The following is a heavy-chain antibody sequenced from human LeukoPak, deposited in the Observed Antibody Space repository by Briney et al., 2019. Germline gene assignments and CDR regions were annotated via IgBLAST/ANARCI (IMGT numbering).Heavy chain of an antibody. V-gene: IGHV3-11*04. Sequence: PGGSLRLSCAASGFTFSDYYMSWIRQAPGKGLEWVSYISSSGSTIYYADSVKGRFTISRDNAKNSLYLQINSLRAEDTAVYYCARDPYSGSYGNYYYYFMDVWGKGTTVTISS. D-gene: IGHD1-26*01. CDR2: ISSSGSTI. CDR3: ARDPYSGSYGNYYYYFMDV. CDR1: GFTFSDYY. J-gene: IGHJ6*03.